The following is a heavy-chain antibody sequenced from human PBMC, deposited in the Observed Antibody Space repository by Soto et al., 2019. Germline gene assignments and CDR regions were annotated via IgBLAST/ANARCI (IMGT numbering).Heavy chain of an antibody. J-gene: IGHJ4*02. CDR1: GGSISSYY. Sequence: QVQLQESGPGLVKPSETLSLTCTVSGGSISSYYWSWIRQPPGKGLEWIGYIYYSGTTNYNPSLKTPLTISVDTSKNQLSLKLSSVTAAYTAVYYCARRYRYYFDHWGKGTLATVSS. CDR3: ARRYRYYFDH. CDR2: IYYSGTT. V-gene: IGHV4-59*08. D-gene: IGHD2-2*02.